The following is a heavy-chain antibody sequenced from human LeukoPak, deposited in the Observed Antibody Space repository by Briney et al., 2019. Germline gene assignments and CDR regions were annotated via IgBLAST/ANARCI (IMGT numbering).Heavy chain of an antibody. J-gene: IGHJ4*02. D-gene: IGHD3-10*01. CDR2: ISWNSGSI. Sequence: PGGSLRLSWAASGFTFDDYAMHWVRQAPGKGLEWVSGISWNSGSIGYADSVKGRFTISRDNAKNSLYLQMNSLRAEDTALYYCATDGDSTMVRGLSPLDYWGQGTLVTVS. CDR1: GFTFDDYA. V-gene: IGHV3-9*01. CDR3: ATDGDSTMVRGLSPLDY.